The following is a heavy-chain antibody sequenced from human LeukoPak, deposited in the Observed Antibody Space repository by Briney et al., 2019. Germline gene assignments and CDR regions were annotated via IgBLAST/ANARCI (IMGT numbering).Heavy chain of an antibody. D-gene: IGHD3-22*01. CDR2: IYDSGST. J-gene: IGHJ5*02. Sequence: SETLSLTCTVSGGSISRTSHYWGWIRQPPGKGLEWIGSIYDSGSTYYNPSLKSRVTISVDTSKNQFSLKLSAVTAADTAVYYCARQFHGSGYVDDLWGQGTLVTVSS. V-gene: IGHV4-39*01. CDR3: ARQFHGSGYVDDL. CDR1: GGSISRTSHY.